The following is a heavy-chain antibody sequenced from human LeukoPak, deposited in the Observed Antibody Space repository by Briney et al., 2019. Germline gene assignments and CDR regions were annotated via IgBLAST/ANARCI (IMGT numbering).Heavy chain of an antibody. CDR3: ATEVTDYYYYMDV. Sequence: SVDFCYDACYSTFSCYYMHWVRPAAGRGVEWRGWINPNGHGTNYPQKFELIFTMTRGTSINPPYRLLSRLRSDDTAVYSCATEVTDYYYYMDVWGKGTTVTVSS. V-gene: IGHV1-2*02. CDR1: YSTFSCYY. J-gene: IGHJ6*03. CDR2: INPNGHGT.